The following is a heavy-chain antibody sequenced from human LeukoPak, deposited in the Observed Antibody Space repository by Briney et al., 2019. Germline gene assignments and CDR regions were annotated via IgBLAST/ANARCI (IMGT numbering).Heavy chain of an antibody. CDR2: VYTDGNI. V-gene: IGHV3-NL1*01. CDR3: AKGKFGDPLNY. CDR1: GFSFSSYG. J-gene: IGHJ4*02. D-gene: IGHD3-10*01. Sequence: GGSLRLSCAASGFSFSSYGMHWVRQAPGKGLEWVSVVYTDGNIYYADSVKGRFTISKDNSKNTVDLLMNSVRAEDTALYYCAKGKFGDPLNYWGQGTLVTVSS.